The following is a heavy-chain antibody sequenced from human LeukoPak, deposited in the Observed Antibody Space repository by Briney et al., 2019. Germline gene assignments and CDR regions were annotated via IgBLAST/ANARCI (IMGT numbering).Heavy chain of an antibody. CDR2: IYSDGST. J-gene: IGHJ4*02. CDR3: VRGGDGYNFDY. V-gene: IGHV3-53*01. Sequence: PGGSLRLSCAVSGFTVSTHYMSWVRQAPGKGLEWVSAIYSDGSTYYTDSVKGRFTLSRDNPKNTLFLQMNSLRAEDTAVYYCVRGGDGYNFDYWGQGTLVTVSS. CDR1: GFTVSTHY. D-gene: IGHD5-24*01.